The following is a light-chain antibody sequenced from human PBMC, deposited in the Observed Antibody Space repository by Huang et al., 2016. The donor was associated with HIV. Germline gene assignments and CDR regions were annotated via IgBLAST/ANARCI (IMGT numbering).Light chain of an antibody. J-gene: IGKJ4*01. CDR1: QSVSSSY. CDR3: QYYGNSPPIT. V-gene: IGKV3-20*01. Sequence: EIVLTQSPGTLSLSPGERATLSCRASQSVSSSYLAWYQQKPGQAPRLLIYGASSRATGIPDRFSGSGSGTDFTLTISRLEPEDFAVYYCQYYGNSPPITFGGGTKVEIK. CDR2: GAS.